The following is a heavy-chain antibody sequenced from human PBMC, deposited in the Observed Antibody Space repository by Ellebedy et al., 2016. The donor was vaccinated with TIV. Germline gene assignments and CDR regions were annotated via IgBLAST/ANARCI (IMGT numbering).Heavy chain of an antibody. CDR3: ARVKGAGYSYVSY. V-gene: IGHV5-51*01. Sequence: GESLKISCKASGYGFSSSWIGWVRQMPGKGLEWIGSIYPGDSETRYSPSFQGRVTITADKSITSDFLQWSSLQASDTAIYYCARVKGAGYSYVSYWGQGTLVTVSS. D-gene: IGHD5-18*01. CDR2: IYPGDSET. CDR1: GYGFSSSW. J-gene: IGHJ4*02.